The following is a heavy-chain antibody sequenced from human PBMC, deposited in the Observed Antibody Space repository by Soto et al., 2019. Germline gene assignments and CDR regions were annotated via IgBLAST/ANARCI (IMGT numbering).Heavy chain of an antibody. CDR3: ARREIQGPIDY. D-gene: IGHD1-26*01. CDR2: IYYSGTT. Sequence: SSXTLSLTCTVSGYSMSSSNWWGWIRQPPGKGLEWIGYIYYSGTTYYNPSLKSRVTMSVDTSKNQFSLKLTSVTAADTAVYYCARREIQGPIDYWGQGTLVTVSS. J-gene: IGHJ4*02. CDR1: GYSMSSSNW. V-gene: IGHV4-28*01.